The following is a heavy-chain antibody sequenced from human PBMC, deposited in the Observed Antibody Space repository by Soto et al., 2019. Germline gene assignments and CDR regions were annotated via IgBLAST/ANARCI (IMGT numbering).Heavy chain of an antibody. J-gene: IGHJ3*02. CDR3: AAPMGSGWPLFDI. Sequence: GGSLRLSCAASGFTFSSYAMSWFRQAPGKGLEWVSAISGSGGSTYYADSVKGRFTISRDNSKNTLYLQMNSLRAEDTAVYYCAAPMGSGWPLFDIWGQGTMVTVSS. V-gene: IGHV3-23*01. D-gene: IGHD6-19*01. CDR1: GFTFSSYA. CDR2: ISGSGGST.